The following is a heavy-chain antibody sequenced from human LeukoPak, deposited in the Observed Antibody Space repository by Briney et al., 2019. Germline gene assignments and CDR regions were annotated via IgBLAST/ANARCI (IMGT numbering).Heavy chain of an antibody. CDR3: AKDPRSSTRTYFDY. J-gene: IGHJ4*02. CDR2: ISYDGSNK. V-gene: IGHV3-30*18. Sequence: PGRSLRLSCAASGFLFSSYGMHWVRQAPGKGLEWVAVISYDGSNKYYADSVKGRFTISRDNSKNTLNLQMNSLRVEDTAVYYCAKDPRSSTRTYFDYWGQGTLVTVSS. D-gene: IGHD2-2*01. CDR1: GFLFSSYG.